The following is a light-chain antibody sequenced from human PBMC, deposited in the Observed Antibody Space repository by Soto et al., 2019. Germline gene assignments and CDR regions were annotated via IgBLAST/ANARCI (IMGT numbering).Light chain of an antibody. Sequence: EIVMTQYPATLSVSQGERATLSCRASESVSSNLAWYQQKPGQAPRLLIYSASARATGIPARFSGSGSGTEFTLNICSLQSEDFAVYYCQQYNKWPLTFGGGTKVDIK. CDR1: ESVSSN. V-gene: IGKV3-15*01. J-gene: IGKJ4*01. CDR3: QQYNKWPLT. CDR2: SAS.